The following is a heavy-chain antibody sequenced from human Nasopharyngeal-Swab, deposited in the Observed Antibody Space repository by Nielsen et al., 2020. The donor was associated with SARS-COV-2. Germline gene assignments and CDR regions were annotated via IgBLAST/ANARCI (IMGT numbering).Heavy chain of an antibody. J-gene: IGHJ6*03. CDR3: AKGGNYYYYMDV. CDR2: ISYDGSNK. V-gene: IGHV3-30*18. Sequence: GGSLRLSCAASGFTFSSYGMHWVRQAPGKGLEWVAVISYDGSNKYYADSVKGRFTISRDNSKNTLYPQMNSLRAEDTAVYYCAKGGNYYYYMDVWGKGTTVTVSS. D-gene: IGHD3-16*01. CDR1: GFTFSSYG.